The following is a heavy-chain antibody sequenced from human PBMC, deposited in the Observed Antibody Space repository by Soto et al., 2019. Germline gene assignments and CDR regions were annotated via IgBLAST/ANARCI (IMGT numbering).Heavy chain of an antibody. CDR3: TAGKLYPSLDFDY. D-gene: IGHD2-8*01. J-gene: IGHJ4*02. CDR2: IKSKTDGGTT. CDR1: GFTFSSYW. V-gene: IGHV3-15*01. Sequence: KAGGSLRLSCAASGFTFSSYWMSWVRQAPGKGLEWVGRIKSKTDGGTTDYAAPVKGRSTISRDDSKSIAYLQMNSLKTEDTAVYYCTAGKLYPSLDFDYWGQGTLVTVSS.